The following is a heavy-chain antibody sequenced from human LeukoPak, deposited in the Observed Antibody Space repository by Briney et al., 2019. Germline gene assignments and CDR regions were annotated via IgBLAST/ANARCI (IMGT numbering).Heavy chain of an antibody. J-gene: IGHJ6*03. CDR2: IYHTGRT. D-gene: IGHD5-18*01. CDR3: ARVDTANYYYYMDV. CDR1: DGSISSSSYY. Sequence: SETLSLTCTVSDGSISSSSYYWGWIRQRPGKGLEWSGSIYHTGRTYYNPSLKSRLTISLDTSKNQFSLKLSSVTAADTAVYYCARVDTANYYYYMDVWGKGTTVTVSS. V-gene: IGHV4-39*07.